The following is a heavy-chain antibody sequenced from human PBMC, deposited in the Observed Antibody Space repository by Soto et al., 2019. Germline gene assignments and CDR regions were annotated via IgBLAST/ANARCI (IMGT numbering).Heavy chain of an antibody. V-gene: IGHV1-2*04. CDR1: GYTFTGYY. J-gene: IGHJ5*02. CDR3: ARGGVLRYFRGGFDP. Sequence: QVQLVQSGAEVKKPGASVKVSCKASGYTFTGYYMHWVRQAPGQGLEWMGWINPNSGGTNYAQKFQGWVTMTRDTAISTADRERSRLRSEDRAVYYCARGGVLRYFRGGFDPWGQGTLVTVSS. CDR2: INPNSGGT. D-gene: IGHD3-9*01.